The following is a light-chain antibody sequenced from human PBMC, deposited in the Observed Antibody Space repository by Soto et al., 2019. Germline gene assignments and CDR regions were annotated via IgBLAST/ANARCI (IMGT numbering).Light chain of an antibody. CDR3: QQYGSSPPVT. V-gene: IGKV3-20*01. Sequence: EIVLTQSPGTLSLSPGERATLSCRASQSVSSSYLAWYQQKPDQAPRLLIYVASGRATGIPDRFSGSGSGTDFTLTISRLEPEDFAVYYCQQYGSSPPVTFGQGTRLEIK. CDR1: QSVSSSY. J-gene: IGKJ5*01. CDR2: VAS.